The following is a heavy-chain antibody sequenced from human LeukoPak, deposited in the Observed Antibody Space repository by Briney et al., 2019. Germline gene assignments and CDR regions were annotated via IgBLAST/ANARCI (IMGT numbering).Heavy chain of an antibody. D-gene: IGHD3-22*01. Sequence: GASVKVSCKASGYTFIGYYLHWVRQAPGQGLEWMGWINPNSGGTNYAQKFQGRVTMTRDTSISTAYMELSRLRSDDTAVYYCARDLTDSSFKGFDYWGQGTLVTVSS. CDR2: INPNSGGT. CDR1: GYTFIGYY. J-gene: IGHJ4*02. V-gene: IGHV1-2*02. CDR3: ARDLTDSSFKGFDY.